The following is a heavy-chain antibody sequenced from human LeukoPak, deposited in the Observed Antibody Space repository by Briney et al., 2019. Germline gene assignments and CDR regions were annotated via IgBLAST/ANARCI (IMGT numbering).Heavy chain of an antibody. D-gene: IGHD4/OR15-4a*01. CDR3: ARGASDFDY. CDR2: IYTSAYI. J-gene: IGHJ4*02. CDR1: GFTVSNNY. Sequence: GGSLRLSCAASGFTVSNNYMSWVRQAPGKGLEWVAIIYTSAYIYHSDSVKGRFTISRDNAKNSLYLQMSSLRAEDTAVYYCARGASDFDYWGQGTLVTVSS. V-gene: IGHV3-53*01.